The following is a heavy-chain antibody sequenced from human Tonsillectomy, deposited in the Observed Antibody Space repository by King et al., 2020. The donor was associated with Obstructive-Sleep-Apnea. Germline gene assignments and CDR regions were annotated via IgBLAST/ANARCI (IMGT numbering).Heavy chain of an antibody. CDR3: AKGPSGSGAFDY. CDR2: ISYDGKNK. Sequence: VQLVESGGGVVQPGRSLRLSCAAYGFTFSSYGMHWVGQAPGKGLEWVALISYDGKNKYYADSVKGRFTISRDNSNNTLYLQRNSLRAEDTAMYYCAKGPSGSGAFDYWGQGTLVTVSS. D-gene: IGHD3-10*01. V-gene: IGHV3-30*18. CDR1: GFTFSSYG. J-gene: IGHJ4*02.